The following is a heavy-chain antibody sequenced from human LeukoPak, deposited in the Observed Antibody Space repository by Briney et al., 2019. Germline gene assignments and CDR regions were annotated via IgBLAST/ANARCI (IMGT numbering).Heavy chain of an antibody. D-gene: IGHD3-3*01. CDR3: ARHRNDFHNRIDY. V-gene: IGHV4-59*08. Sequence: PSETLSLTCTVSGGSISSYYWSWIRQPPGKGLEWIGYIYYSGSTNYNPSLKGRVTISVDTSKNQFSLKLSSVTAADTAVYYRARHRNDFHNRIDYWGQGTLVAVSS. J-gene: IGHJ4*02. CDR2: IYYSGST. CDR1: GGSISSYY.